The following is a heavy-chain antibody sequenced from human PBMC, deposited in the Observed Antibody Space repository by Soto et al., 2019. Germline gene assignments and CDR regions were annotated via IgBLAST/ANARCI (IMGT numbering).Heavy chain of an antibody. CDR2: IYDSGSA. Sequence: QVQLQEAGPGLVKPSQTLSLTCIVSGDSISRGGYFWTWIRQHPGEGLEWIGYIYDSGSAFYNPSLKSRVSMSVDTAKNQFSLNLRSVTAADTAVFFCVRGILRPNHYMDVWGKGTAVAVSS. CDR1: GDSISRGGYF. V-gene: IGHV4-31*03. D-gene: IGHD1-26*01. CDR3: VRGILRPNHYMDV. J-gene: IGHJ6*03.